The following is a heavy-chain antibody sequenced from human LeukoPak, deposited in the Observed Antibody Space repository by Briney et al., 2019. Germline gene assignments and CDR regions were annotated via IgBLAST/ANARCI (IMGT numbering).Heavy chain of an antibody. CDR3: ARGEYDFWSGYSHYFDY. D-gene: IGHD3-3*01. V-gene: IGHV4-61*02. CDR1: GGSISSGSYY. Sequence: PSETLSLTCTVSGGSISSGSYYWSWIRQPAGKGLEWIGRIYTSGSTNYNPSLKSRVTISVDTSKNQFSLKLSSVTAADTAVYYCARGEYDFWSGYSHYFDYWGQGTLVTVSS. CDR2: IYTSGST. J-gene: IGHJ4*02.